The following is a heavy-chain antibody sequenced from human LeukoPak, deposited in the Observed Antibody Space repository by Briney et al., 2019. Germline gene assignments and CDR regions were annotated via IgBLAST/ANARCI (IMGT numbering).Heavy chain of an antibody. CDR3: AREDILTGYYTPDAFDI. D-gene: IGHD3-9*01. V-gene: IGHV1-2*06. CDR1: GYTFTGYY. CDR2: INPNSGGT. J-gene: IGHJ3*02. Sequence: ASVKVSCKASGYTFTGYYMHWVRQAPGQGLEWMGRINPNSGGTNYAQKFQGRVTMTRDTSISTAYMELSRLRSDDTAVYYCAREDILTGYYTPDAFDIWGQGTMVTVSS.